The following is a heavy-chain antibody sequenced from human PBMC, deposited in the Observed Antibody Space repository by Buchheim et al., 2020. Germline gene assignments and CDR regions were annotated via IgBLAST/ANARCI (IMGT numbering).Heavy chain of an antibody. D-gene: IGHD6-13*01. CDR2: ISGSSGTT. CDR1: GFTLSSYA. Sequence: EVQLLESGGGLVQPGGSLRLSCAASGFTLSSYAMSWVRQAPGTGLEWVSSISGSSGTTYYADSVKGRFTISRDNSKNTLYLQMNSLRAEDTAVYYCAKSYTSSWETSGYWGQGTL. V-gene: IGHV3-23*01. CDR3: AKSYTSSWETSGY. J-gene: IGHJ4*02.